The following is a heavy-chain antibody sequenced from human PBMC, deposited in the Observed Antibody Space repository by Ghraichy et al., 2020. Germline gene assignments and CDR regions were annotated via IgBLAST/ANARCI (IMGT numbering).Heavy chain of an antibody. D-gene: IGHD3-10*01. Sequence: GGSLRLSCGGSGFTFSSHWMTWVRQTPGKGLEWVANIKQDGSEKNYVDSVKGRFTISRDNAKNSLYLQMNSLRVEDTAVYYCAKGLDGSGVFDYWGQGAVVTVSS. CDR3: AKGLDGSGVFDY. CDR1: GFTFSSHW. V-gene: IGHV3-7*03. CDR2: IKQDGSEK. J-gene: IGHJ4*02.